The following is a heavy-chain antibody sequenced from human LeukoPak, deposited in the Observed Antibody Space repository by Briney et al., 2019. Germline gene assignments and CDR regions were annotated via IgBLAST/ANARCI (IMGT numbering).Heavy chain of an antibody. J-gene: IGHJ4*02. V-gene: IGHV4-59*01. CDR3: ARRIVNSALDLFDY. Sequence: SETLSLTCTVSGGSISSYYCSWIRQPPGKGLECIGYISYSGSTNYNPSLKSRVTMSVDTSKNQFSLKLTSVTAADTAVYYCARRIVNSALDLFDYWGQGTLVTVSS. D-gene: IGHD1-26*01. CDR2: ISYSGST. CDR1: GGSISSYY.